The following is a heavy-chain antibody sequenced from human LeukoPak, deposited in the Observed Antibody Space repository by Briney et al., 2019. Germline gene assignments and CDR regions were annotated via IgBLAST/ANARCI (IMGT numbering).Heavy chain of an antibody. CDR2: ITTKASNYAT. CDR1: GFTFSGSD. J-gene: IGHJ4*02. Sequence: GGSLRLSCAASGFTFSGSDIHWVRQASGKGREWVGRITTKASNYATAYGASVKGRFTISRDDSENTAYLQMNSLKTEDTAVYYCTTYRSGHYWGQGTLVTVSS. CDR3: TTYRSGHY. V-gene: IGHV3-73*01. D-gene: IGHD6-19*01.